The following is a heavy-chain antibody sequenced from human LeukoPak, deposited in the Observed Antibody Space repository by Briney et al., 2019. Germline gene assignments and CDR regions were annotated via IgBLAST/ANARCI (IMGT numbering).Heavy chain of an antibody. Sequence: GGSLRLSCAASGFTFSSYAMSWVRQAPGKGLEWVSAISGSGGSTYYADSAKGRFTISRDNSDNTLYLQMNSLRAEDTAVYYCAKDREYYYDGPRQFDPWGQGTLVTVSS. CDR1: GFTFSSYA. CDR3: AKDREYYYDGPRQFDP. CDR2: ISGSGGST. J-gene: IGHJ5*02. D-gene: IGHD3-22*01. V-gene: IGHV3-23*01.